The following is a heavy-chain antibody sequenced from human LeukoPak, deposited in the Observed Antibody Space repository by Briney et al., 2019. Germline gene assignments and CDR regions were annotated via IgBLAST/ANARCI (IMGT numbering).Heavy chain of an antibody. D-gene: IGHD3-10*01. V-gene: IGHV4-39*01. CDR1: DGSISSSTYY. CDR3: ARHYYGSGGNFDY. Sequence: KPSETLSLTCTVSDGSISSSTYYWGWIRQPPGKGLEWIGSIYYTGSTYYNPSLKSRVTISVDTSKKQFSLKVSSVTAADTAVYFCARHYYGSGGNFDYWGQGTLVTVSS. J-gene: IGHJ4*02. CDR2: IYYTGST.